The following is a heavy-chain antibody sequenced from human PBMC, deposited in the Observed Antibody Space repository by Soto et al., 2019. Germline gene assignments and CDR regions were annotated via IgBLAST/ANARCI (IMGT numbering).Heavy chain of an antibody. V-gene: IGHV3-72*01. D-gene: IGHD6-19*01. CDR3: VRTTYLSDSSVYTRFFDY. CDR2: SRDKAQGYST. J-gene: IGHJ4*02. Sequence: PXGSLAVSPTDSGFTVSDHCIYWVRQAPGKGLEWVGLSRDKAQGYSTTYAASVKGRFTTSRDESKNSVYLQMNSLKTEDTAIYYCVRTTYLSDSSVYTRFFDYWGQGTLVTVSS. CDR1: GFTVSDHC.